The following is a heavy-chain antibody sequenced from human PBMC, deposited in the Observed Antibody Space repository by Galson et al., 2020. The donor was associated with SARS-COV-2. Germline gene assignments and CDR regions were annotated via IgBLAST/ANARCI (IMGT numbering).Heavy chain of an antibody. D-gene: IGHD3-10*02. Sequence: SETLSLTCTVSGGAIRSSNYYWGWIRQPPGRRLEWIGSIYYGGGTHYSPSLKSRVTISVDRTKNQFSLKLNSVTAADTAVYYCARHYVIEDAFDVWGRGTMVTVSS. CDR2: IYYGGGT. CDR1: GGAIRSSNYY. CDR3: ARHYVIEDAFDV. V-gene: IGHV4-39*01. J-gene: IGHJ3*01.